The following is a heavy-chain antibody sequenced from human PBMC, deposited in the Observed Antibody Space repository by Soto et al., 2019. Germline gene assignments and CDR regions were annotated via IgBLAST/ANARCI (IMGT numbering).Heavy chain of an antibody. J-gene: IGHJ4*02. CDR2: ISDDGSQK. CDR3: AQEAPGGWHFFDT. D-gene: IGHD6-19*01. CDR1: GFTFRTYG. Sequence: AGGSLRLSCAASGFTFRTYGMHWVRQAPGKGLEWVAFISDDGSQKCYGESVKGRFTISRDNSKNTLSLRMISLRTEVTSVYYCAQEAPGGWHFFDTWGQGTRVTAPQ. V-gene: IGHV3-30*18.